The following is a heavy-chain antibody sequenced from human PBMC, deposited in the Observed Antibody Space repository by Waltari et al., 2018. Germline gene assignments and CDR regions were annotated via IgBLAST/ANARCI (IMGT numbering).Heavy chain of an antibody. D-gene: IGHD5-12*01. Sequence: QVQLVESGGGVVQPGRSLRLSCAASGFTFSSYAMHWVRQAPGKGLGWEAVISYDGSNKYYADSVKGRFTISRDNSKNTLDLQMNSLRAEDTAVYYCARDGVATTEGYFDYWGQGTLFTVSS. CDR2: ISYDGSNK. V-gene: IGHV3-30-3*01. CDR3: ARDGVATTEGYFDY. J-gene: IGHJ4*02. CDR1: GFTFSSYA.